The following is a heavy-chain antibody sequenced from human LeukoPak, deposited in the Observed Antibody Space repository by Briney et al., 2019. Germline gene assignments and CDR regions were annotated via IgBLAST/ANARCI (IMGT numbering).Heavy chain of an antibody. J-gene: IGHJ4*02. CDR1: GYTFTDYA. CDR2: ITTGRGET. D-gene: IGHD3-22*01. CDR3: ARAGHRRYYYDGGYDY. Sequence: ASVKVSCKASGYTFTDYALHWVRQAPGQSLEWMGWITTGRGETRYSQEFQRRITFTRDTSASTVYMDLSDLRSEDTAVYYCARAGHRRYYYDGGYDYWGQGTLVTVSS. V-gene: IGHV1-3*03.